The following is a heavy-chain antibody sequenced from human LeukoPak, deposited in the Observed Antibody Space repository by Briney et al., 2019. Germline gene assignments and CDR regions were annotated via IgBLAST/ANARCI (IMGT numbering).Heavy chain of an antibody. D-gene: IGHD3-16*01. V-gene: IGHV5-51*01. J-gene: IGHJ4*02. Sequence: GESLEISWESSGYNFTNYWIGRVRQMPGKGLERMGIIYPGDSDVRYSPSFQGQVTISADKSINTAYLQRSSLKASDTAIYYCARGGSHFEYWGQGTLVTVSS. CDR3: ARGGSHFEY. CDR2: IYPGDSDV. CDR1: GYNFTNYW.